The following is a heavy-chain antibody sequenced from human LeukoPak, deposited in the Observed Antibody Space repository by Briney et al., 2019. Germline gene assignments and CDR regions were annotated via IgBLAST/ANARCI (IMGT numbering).Heavy chain of an antibody. Sequence: PGGSLRLSCAASGFTFSSYAMIWVRQAPGKGLEWISAISGSAYSTSYADSVKGRFTISRDNSKNTLYLQMNSLRAEDTAIYYCARNTSGFKLGDAFDIWGQGTMVTVSS. CDR1: GFTFSSYA. J-gene: IGHJ3*02. D-gene: IGHD3-22*01. CDR3: ARNTSGFKLGDAFDI. V-gene: IGHV3-23*01. CDR2: ISGSAYST.